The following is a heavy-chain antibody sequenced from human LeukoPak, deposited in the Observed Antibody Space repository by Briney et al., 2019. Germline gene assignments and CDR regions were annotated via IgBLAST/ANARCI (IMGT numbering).Heavy chain of an antibody. Sequence: PSETLSLTCTVSGGSISSSSYYWGWIRQPPGKGLEWIGEINHSGSTNYNPSLKSRVTISVDTSKNQFSLKLSSVTAADTAVYYCARRRDGYHPVDYWGQGTLVTVSS. J-gene: IGHJ4*02. V-gene: IGHV4-39*07. D-gene: IGHD5-24*01. CDR3: ARRRDGYHPVDY. CDR1: GGSISSSSYY. CDR2: INHSGST.